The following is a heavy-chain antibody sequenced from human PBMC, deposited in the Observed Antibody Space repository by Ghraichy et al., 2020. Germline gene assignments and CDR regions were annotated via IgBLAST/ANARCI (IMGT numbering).Heavy chain of an antibody. CDR1: GYTFTGYY. Sequence: ASVKVSCKASGYTFTGYYMHWVRQAPGQGLEWMGWINPNSGGTNYAQKFQGRVTMTRDTSISTAYMELSRLRSDDTAVYYCARGSESPGIVVVPAASEASAWFDPWGQGTLVTVS. V-gene: IGHV1-2*02. D-gene: IGHD2-2*01. J-gene: IGHJ5*02. CDR2: INPNSGGT. CDR3: ARGSESPGIVVVPAASEASAWFDP.